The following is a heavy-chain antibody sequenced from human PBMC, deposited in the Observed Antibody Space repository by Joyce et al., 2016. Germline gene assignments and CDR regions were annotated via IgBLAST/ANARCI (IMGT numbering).Heavy chain of an antibody. J-gene: IGHJ5*01. Sequence: QMQLVQSGGGVVQPGTYLRLSCTGTGFNFSNYGMHWVRQAPGKGLGWVARSSDEGGCKDLTGSVKGRFTISRDNSKSTLYLDMDGLRTEDTAVYYCAKDASGVCDFWSGFTESLDSWGEGTLVSV. D-gene: IGHD3-3*01. V-gene: IGHV3-30*18. CDR3: AKDASGVCDFWSGFTESLDS. CDR2: SSDEGGCK. CDR1: GFNFSNYG.